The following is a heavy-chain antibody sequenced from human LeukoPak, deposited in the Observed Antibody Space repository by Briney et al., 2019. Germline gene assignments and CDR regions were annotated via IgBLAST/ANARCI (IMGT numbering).Heavy chain of an antibody. J-gene: IGHJ4*02. CDR3: ATDVTTMRGINRDY. D-gene: IGHD3-22*01. Sequence: GASVKVSCKVSGYTLTELSMHWVRQAPGKGLEWMGGFDPEDGETIYAQKFQGRVTMTEDTSTDTAYMELSSLRSEDTAVYYCATDVTTMRGINRDYWGQGTLVTVSS. CDR1: GYTLTELS. CDR2: FDPEDGET. V-gene: IGHV1-24*01.